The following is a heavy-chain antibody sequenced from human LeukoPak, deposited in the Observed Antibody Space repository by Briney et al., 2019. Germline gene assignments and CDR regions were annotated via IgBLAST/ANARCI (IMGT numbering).Heavy chain of an antibody. Sequence: SETLSLTCAVSDDSISSGGYSWSWIRQPPGKGLEWIGYIYDSGSTYYNPSLKSRLTISIDMSKNQFSLKLSSVTAADTALYYCARDRGIMLTFGGVAAEGAHYWGQGTLVTVSS. V-gene: IGHV4-30-4*07. CDR1: DDSISSGGYS. D-gene: IGHD3-16*01. CDR3: ARDRGIMLTFGGVAAEGAHY. J-gene: IGHJ4*02. CDR2: IYDSGST.